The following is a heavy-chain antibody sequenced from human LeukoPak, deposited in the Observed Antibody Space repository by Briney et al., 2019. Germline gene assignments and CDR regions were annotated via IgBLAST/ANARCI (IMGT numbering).Heavy chain of an antibody. J-gene: IGHJ5*02. CDR3: ARGGDILTGYYRTLYNWFDP. V-gene: IGHV1-2*02. CDR1: GYTFTGYY. Sequence: GSVKVSCKASGYTFTGYYMHWVRQAPGQGLEWMGWINPNSGGTNYAQKFQGRVTMTRDTSISTAYMELSRLRSDDTAVYYCARGGDILTGYYRTLYNWFDPWGQGTLVTVSS. CDR2: INPNSGGT. D-gene: IGHD3-9*01.